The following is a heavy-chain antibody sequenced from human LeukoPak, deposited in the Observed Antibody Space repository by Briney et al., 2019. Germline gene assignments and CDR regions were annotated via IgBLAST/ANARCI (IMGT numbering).Heavy chain of an antibody. J-gene: IGHJ4*02. Sequence: GGSLRLSCVASGFTFSNYWMNWVRQAPGKGLEWVANIKEDGSEKYYVDSVKGRFTTSRDNAKNSLFLQMNTLRVEDTGVYYCARVIWPIDYWGQGILVTVSS. V-gene: IGHV3-7*01. CDR3: ARVIWPIDY. CDR2: IKEDGSEK. CDR1: GFTFSNYW. D-gene: IGHD2-15*01.